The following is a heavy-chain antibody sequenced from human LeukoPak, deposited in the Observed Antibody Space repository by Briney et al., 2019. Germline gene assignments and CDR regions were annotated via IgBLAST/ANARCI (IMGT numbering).Heavy chain of an antibody. Sequence: PGGSLRLSCAASGFTFSSYSMNWIRQAPGKGLEWVSSISSSTSYIYYADSVKGRFTISKDNAKNSLYLQMNSLRAEDTAVYYCARASASGGHYYFDYWGQGTLVTVSS. CDR3: ARASASGGHYYFDY. CDR2: ISSSTSYI. CDR1: GFTFSSYS. D-gene: IGHD3-10*01. V-gene: IGHV3-21*01. J-gene: IGHJ4*02.